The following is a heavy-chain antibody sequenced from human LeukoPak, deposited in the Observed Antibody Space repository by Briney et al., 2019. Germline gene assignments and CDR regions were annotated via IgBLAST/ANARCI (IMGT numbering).Heavy chain of an antibody. D-gene: IGHD2/OR15-2a*01. Sequence: SGTLSLTCAVSGGSISSSNWWSWVRQPPGKGLEWIGEIYHSGSTNYNPSLKSRVTISVDKSKNQFSLNLSSVTAADTAIYYCARRTTSLGAFDFWGQGTMVTVSS. CDR3: ARRTTSLGAFDF. CDR2: IYHSGST. V-gene: IGHV4-4*02. J-gene: IGHJ3*01. CDR1: GGSISSSNW.